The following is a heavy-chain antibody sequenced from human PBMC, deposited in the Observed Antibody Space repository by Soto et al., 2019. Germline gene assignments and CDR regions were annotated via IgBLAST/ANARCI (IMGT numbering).Heavy chain of an antibody. Sequence: QVQLQESGPGLVKPSETLSLRCTVSDGSISPNYWTWIRQPPGKGLEWIGYIYYAGTTTYNPSLKSRVSISVDTSKNEVSLKLTSVTAADTAVYYCARLGAYYQALDSWGQGTLVIVSS. V-gene: IGHV4-59*08. CDR1: DGSISPNY. CDR2: IYYAGTT. CDR3: ARLGAYYQALDS. J-gene: IGHJ4*02. D-gene: IGHD3-22*01.